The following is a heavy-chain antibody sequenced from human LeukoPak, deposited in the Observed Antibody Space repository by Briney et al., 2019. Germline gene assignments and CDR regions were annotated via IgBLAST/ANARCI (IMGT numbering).Heavy chain of an antibody. V-gene: IGHV3-23*01. J-gene: IGHJ4*02. D-gene: IGHD6-19*01. Sequence: GGSLRLSCAASGFTFSSYAMSWVRQAPGKGLEWVSTISGSGGNTYYADSVEGRVTISRDNSKSALYLQMNSLRAEDTAVYYCANRIAVPGWRVYDYWGQGTLVTVSS. CDR1: GFTFSSYA. CDR3: ANRIAVPGWRVYDY. CDR2: ISGSGGNT.